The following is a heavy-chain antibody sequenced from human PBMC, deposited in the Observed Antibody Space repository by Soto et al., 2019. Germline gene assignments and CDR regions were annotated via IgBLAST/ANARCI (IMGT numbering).Heavy chain of an antibody. D-gene: IGHD3-10*01. CDR1: GGSTNSDY. J-gene: IGHJ4*02. CDR3: VRDLNGSGDY. Sequence: SETLSLTCTVSGGSTNSDYWSWIRQPPGKGLEWLGYILHSLGAKYNPSLGSRGTISLDTSKNQLSLSLRSVTAADTAIYFCVRDLNGSGDYWGQGTLVTVSS. CDR2: ILHSLGA. V-gene: IGHV4-59*01.